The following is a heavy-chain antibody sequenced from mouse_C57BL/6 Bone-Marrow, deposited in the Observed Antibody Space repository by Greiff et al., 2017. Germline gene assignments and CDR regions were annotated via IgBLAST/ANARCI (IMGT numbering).Heavy chain of an antibody. Sequence: VQLQQSGAELVKPGASVKMSCKASGYTFTSYWITWVKQRPGQGLEWIGDIYPGSGSTNYNEKFKSKATLTVDTSSSTAYMQLSSLTSEDSAVYYCASYYGSRLNYFDYWGQGTTLTVSS. CDR1: GYTFTSYW. CDR3: ASYYGSRLNYFDY. D-gene: IGHD1-1*01. J-gene: IGHJ2*01. V-gene: IGHV1-55*01. CDR2: IYPGSGST.